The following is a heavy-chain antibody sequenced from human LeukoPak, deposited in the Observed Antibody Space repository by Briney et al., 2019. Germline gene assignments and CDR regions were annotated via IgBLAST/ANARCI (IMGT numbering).Heavy chain of an antibody. J-gene: IGHJ4*02. CDR1: GASINSRY. V-gene: IGHV4-4*07. D-gene: IGHD6-13*01. CDR3: ARDFLTSSWHTQSFSDF. CDR2: IYTTGST. Sequence: SETLSLTCSVSGASINSRYWSWVRQAAGKGLEWIGRIYTTGSTNYNPSLESRVIMSIDMSKNQFSLNLTSVTAADTAIYFCARDFLTSSWHTQSFSDFWGQGILVTVSS.